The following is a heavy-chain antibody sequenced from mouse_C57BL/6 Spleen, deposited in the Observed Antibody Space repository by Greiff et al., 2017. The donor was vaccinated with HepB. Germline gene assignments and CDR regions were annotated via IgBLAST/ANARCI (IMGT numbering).Heavy chain of an antibody. J-gene: IGHJ2*01. CDR1: GFNIKNTY. V-gene: IGHV14-3*01. D-gene: IGHD1-1*01. CDR3: ARGYGKESYFDY. Sequence: VHVKQSVAELVRPGASVKLSCTASGFNIKNTYMHWVKQRPEQGLEWIGRIEPANGNTKYAPKFQGKATITADTSSNTAYLQLSSLTSEDTAIYYCARGYGKESYFDYWGQGTTLTVSS. CDR2: IEPANGNT.